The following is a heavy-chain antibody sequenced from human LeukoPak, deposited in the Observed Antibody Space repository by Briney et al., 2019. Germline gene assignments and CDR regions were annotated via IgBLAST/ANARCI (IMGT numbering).Heavy chain of an antibody. CDR2: IYYSGST. CDR3: ARRHKATVTFDY. D-gene: IGHD4-17*01. CDR1: GGSISSSSCY. J-gene: IGHJ4*02. Sequence: SETLSLTCTVSGGSISSSSCYWGWIRQPPGKGLEWIGSIYYSGSTYHNPSLKSRVTISVDTSKNQFSLKLSSVTAADTAVYYCARRHKATVTFDYWGQGTLVTVSS. V-gene: IGHV4-39*01.